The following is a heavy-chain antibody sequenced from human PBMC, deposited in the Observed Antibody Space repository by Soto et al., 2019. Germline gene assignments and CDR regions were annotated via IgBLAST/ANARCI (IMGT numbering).Heavy chain of an antibody. V-gene: IGHV4-4*07. J-gene: IGHJ6*02. CDR3: ARDITIYNYYYGMDV. CDR1: GGSISGYY. Sequence: SETLSLTCTVSGGSISGYYWSGSRQPAGKGLEWIGRIYTSGSTNYNPSLKSRVTMSVDTSKNQFSLKLSSVTAADTAVYYCARDITIYNYYYGMDVWGQGTTVTVSS. CDR2: IYTSGST. D-gene: IGHD3-3*01.